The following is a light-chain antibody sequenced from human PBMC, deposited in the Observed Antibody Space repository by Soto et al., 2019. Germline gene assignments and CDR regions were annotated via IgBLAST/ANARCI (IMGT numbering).Light chain of an antibody. J-gene: IGLJ1*01. CDR1: NNDIGNYDL. Sequence: QSALTQPASVSGSPGQSITISCTGTNNDIGNYDLVSWYQQHPGTAPKLIIYDVNKRPSGVSNRFSGYKSGSTASLTISGLQDDDEADYYCSSHAGPSTPYVLGPGTKLTVL. CDR2: DVN. CDR3: SSHAGPSTPYV. V-gene: IGLV2-23*02.